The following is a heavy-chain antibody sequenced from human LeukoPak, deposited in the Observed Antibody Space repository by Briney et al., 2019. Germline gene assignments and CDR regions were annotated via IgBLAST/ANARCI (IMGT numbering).Heavy chain of an antibody. Sequence: GGSLRLSCAASGFAFSSYAMSWVRQTPGKGLEWVSGLSASGGITYYADSVKGRFTISRDNSKNKLYLQMNSLRAEDTAVYYCAKTSGATPYYYYMDVWGKGDTVTVSS. CDR1: GFAFSSYA. J-gene: IGHJ6*03. D-gene: IGHD3-10*01. CDR2: LSASGGIT. CDR3: AKTSGATPYYYYMDV. V-gene: IGHV3-23*01.